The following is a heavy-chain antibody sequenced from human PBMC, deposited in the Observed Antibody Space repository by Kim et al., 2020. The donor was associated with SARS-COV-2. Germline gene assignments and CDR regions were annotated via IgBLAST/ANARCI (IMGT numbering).Heavy chain of an antibody. J-gene: IGHJ4*02. CDR2: INWDSGSL. V-gene: IGHV3-43*01. D-gene: IGHD2-21*01. Sequence: GGSLRLSCEASGFTFDEYTMHWVRQAPGKGLEWVSLINWDSGSLKYADSVKGRFTISRDNDRSFLYLQMSSLRVEDTAMYFCVKHRRSWYVSGDSPGDWGQGTLVSVSS. CDR1: GFTFDEYT. CDR3: VKHRRSWYVSGDSPGD.